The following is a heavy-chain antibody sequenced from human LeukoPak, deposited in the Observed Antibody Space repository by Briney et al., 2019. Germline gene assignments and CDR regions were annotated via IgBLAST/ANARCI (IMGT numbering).Heavy chain of an antibody. CDR1: GYTFTSYG. D-gene: IGHD3-3*01. Sequence: ASVTVSCTASGYTFTSYGISWVRQAPGQGLEWMGWISAYNGNTNYAQKLQGRVTMTTDTSTSTAYMELRSLRSDDTAVYYCARVLVHYDFWSGYTPRGFDYWGQGTLVTVSS. V-gene: IGHV1-18*01. CDR3: ARVLVHYDFWSGYTPRGFDY. J-gene: IGHJ4*02. CDR2: ISAYNGNT.